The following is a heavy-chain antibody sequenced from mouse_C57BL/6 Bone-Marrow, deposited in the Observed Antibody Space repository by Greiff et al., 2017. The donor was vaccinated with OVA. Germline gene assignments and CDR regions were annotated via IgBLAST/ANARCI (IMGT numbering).Heavy chain of an antibody. CDR2: ISHKANGYTT. V-gene: IGHV7-3*02. CDR1: GFTFTDYY. CDR3: ARGLVPQAIDY. D-gene: IGHD6-2*01. J-gene: IGHJ4*01. Sequence: EVMLVESGGGLVQPGGSLRLSCATSGFTFTDYYMSWVRQPPGKALEWLGFISHKANGYTTEYSVSVKGRFTISRDNTQSILYLQMNTLRAEDSAADYCARGLVPQAIDYWGQGTSVTVSS.